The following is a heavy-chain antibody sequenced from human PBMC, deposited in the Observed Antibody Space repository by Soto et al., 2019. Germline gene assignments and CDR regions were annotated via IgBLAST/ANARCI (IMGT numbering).Heavy chain of an antibody. V-gene: IGHV1-69*01. Sequence: QVQLVQSGAEVKKPGSSVKVSCKASGGSLNSYAISWVRQAPGQGLEWMGGIIPMFDTRNYAQKFQGRVTITADESTSTAYMELNSLRSEDTAVDYCARGKDDPKPLDRPYHYYYGMDVWGQGTTVTVSS. CDR2: IIPMFDTR. CDR1: GGSLNSYA. CDR3: ARGKDDPKPLDRPYHYYYGMDV. J-gene: IGHJ6*02.